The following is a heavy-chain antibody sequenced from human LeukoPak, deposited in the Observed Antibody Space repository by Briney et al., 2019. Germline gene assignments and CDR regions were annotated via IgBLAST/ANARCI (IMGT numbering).Heavy chain of an antibody. J-gene: IGHJ4*02. V-gene: IGHV3-30*18. Sequence: GRSLRLSCAASRFTFSSYVMHGVRQAPGKGLEGVAVISYDGRNKYYADCVKGRFTIHRDNSKNTLHLQMNNQRAEDTAVYYCSKDRGWRSPPVGDLTLLFDYWGQGTLVTVSS. CDR2: ISYDGRNK. D-gene: IGHD3-16*02. CDR1: RFTFSSYV. CDR3: SKDRGWRSPPVGDLTLLFDY.